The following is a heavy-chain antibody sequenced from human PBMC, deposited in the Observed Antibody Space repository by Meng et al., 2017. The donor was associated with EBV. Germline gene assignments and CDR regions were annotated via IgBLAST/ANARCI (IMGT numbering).Heavy chain of an antibody. CDR3: ARVNSDCGGVMCYKGWFDP. D-gene: IGHD2-21*01. CDR1: GDSISDYY. CDR2: IHYSGST. V-gene: IGHV4-30-4*08. Sequence: QVQLREAGPGLGESPRTLSLTCTVSGDSISDYYWSWIRQPPGKGLEWIGYIHYSGSTYYNPSLKSRITISVDMSRNQFSLRLTSVTSADMAVYYCARVNSDCGGVMCYKGWFDPWGQGTLVTVSS. J-gene: IGHJ5*02.